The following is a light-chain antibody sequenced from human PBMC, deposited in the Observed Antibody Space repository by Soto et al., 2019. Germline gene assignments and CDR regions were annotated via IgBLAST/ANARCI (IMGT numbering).Light chain of an antibody. CDR2: GAS. CDR3: QQYNSWPPSYT. V-gene: IGKV3-15*01. Sequence: EIVMTQSPATLSVSLGDRATLSCRAGQSVSNYLAWYQQKPGQAPRLLIYGASTRATGIPARFSGSGSETDFTLTISSLQSEDFAVYYCQQYNSWPPSYTFGQGTKLEIK. CDR1: QSVSNY. J-gene: IGKJ2*01.